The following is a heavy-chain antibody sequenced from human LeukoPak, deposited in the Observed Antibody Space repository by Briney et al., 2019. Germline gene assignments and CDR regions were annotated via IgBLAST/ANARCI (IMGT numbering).Heavy chain of an antibody. CDR3: ARSHYDSSIDTARAFDY. CDR1: GGSFSGYY. V-gene: IGHV4-34*01. D-gene: IGHD3-22*01. CDR2: INHSGST. Sequence: SETLSLTCAVYGGSFSGYYWSWIRQPPGKGLEWIGEINHSGSTNYNPSLKSRVTISVDSSKNQFSLKLSSVTAADTAVYYCARSHYDSSIDTARAFDYWGQGTLVTVSS. J-gene: IGHJ4*02.